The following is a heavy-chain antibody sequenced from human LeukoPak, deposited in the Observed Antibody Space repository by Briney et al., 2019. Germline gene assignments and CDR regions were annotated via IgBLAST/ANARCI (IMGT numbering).Heavy chain of an antibody. CDR3: AGGGSGSPFDF. CDR2: IGGSGDPT. D-gene: IGHD3-10*01. V-gene: IGHV3-23*01. Sequence: GGSLRLSCAASGLTFSNYAMSWVRQAPGKGLEWVSVIGGSGDPTHYPGSVKGRFPISRDNPRNSLSLQMNSLRAEDTAIYYCAGGGSGSPFDFWGQGTLVTVSP. CDR1: GLTFSNYA. J-gene: IGHJ4*02.